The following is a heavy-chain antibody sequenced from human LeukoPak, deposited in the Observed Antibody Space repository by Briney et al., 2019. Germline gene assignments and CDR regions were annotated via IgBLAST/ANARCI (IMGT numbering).Heavy chain of an antibody. CDR1: GGSFSGYY. CDR3: ARSPSPPADYVWGSYRTRTPYYFDY. D-gene: IGHD3-16*02. V-gene: IGHV4-34*01. J-gene: IGHJ4*02. CDR2: INHSGST. Sequence: PSETLSLTCAVYGGSFSGYYWSWIRQPPGKGLEWIGEINHSGSTNYNPSLKSRVTISVDTSKNQFSLKLSSVTAADTAVYYCARSPSPPADYVWGSYRTRTPYYFDYWGQGTLVTVSS.